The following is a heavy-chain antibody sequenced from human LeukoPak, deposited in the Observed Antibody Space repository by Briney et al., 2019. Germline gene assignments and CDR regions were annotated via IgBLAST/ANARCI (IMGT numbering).Heavy chain of an antibody. CDR3: ARVKGGIAAAGNYFDY. J-gene: IGHJ4*02. CDR1: GFAFGSYA. V-gene: IGHV3-30-3*01. Sequence: GGSLRLSCAASGFAFGSYAMHWVRQGPGKGLEWVALVSYDGGSKYYADSAKGRITISRDNSKNTLHLQMNSLRTEDTAVYYCARVKGGIAAAGNYFDYWGQGTLVTVSS. D-gene: IGHD6-13*01. CDR2: VSYDGGSK.